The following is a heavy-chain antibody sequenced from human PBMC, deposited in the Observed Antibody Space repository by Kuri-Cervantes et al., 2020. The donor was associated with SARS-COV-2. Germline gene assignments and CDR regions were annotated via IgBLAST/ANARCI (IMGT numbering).Heavy chain of an antibody. J-gene: IGHJ3*02. CDR1: GGSISTTNYY. D-gene: IGHD1-14*01. CDR2: IYYTGST. V-gene: IGHV4-39*07. CDR3: ARISRTYAFDI. Sequence: ESLKISCAVSGGSISTTNYYWAWIRQPPGKGPEWIASIYYTGSTSYKPSLKTRATISLDTSKNQFSLNLRSVTAADTAVYYCARISRTYAFDIWGQGTMVTVSS.